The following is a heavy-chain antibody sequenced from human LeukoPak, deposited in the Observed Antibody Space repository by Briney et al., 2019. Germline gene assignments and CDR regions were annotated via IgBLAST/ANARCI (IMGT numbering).Heavy chain of an antibody. V-gene: IGHV3-23*01. CDR1: GFSFTYA. J-gene: IGHJ4*02. CDR2: IGASGGST. CDR3: AKAEGYDILTGLDY. Sequence: GGSLRLSCVASGFSFTYAWMSWVRQAPGKGLEWVSGIGASGGSTYYADSVKGRFTISRDNSKNTLYLQMNSLRTEDTAVYYCAKAEGYDILTGLDYWGQGTLVTVSS. D-gene: IGHD3-9*01.